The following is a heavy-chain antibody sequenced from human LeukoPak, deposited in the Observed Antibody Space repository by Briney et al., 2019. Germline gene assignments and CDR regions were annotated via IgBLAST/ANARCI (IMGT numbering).Heavy chain of an antibody. CDR2: IYYSGTT. V-gene: IGHV4-39*01. J-gene: IGHJ4*02. CDR3: ARQSMDGYKNYWGYYFDY. D-gene: IGHD5-12*01. CDR1: GGSISSSTYY. Sequence: SETLSLTCTVSGGSISSSTYYWGWIRQPPGKGLEWIGNIYYSGTTYYNPSLKSRVTISADTSKNQFSLKLSSVTAADTAVYYCARQSMDGYKNYWGYYFDYWGQGTLVTVSS.